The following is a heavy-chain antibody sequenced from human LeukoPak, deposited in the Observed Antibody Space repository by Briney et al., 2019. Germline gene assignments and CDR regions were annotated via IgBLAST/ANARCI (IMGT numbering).Heavy chain of an antibody. CDR1: GFTFSSFW. J-gene: IGHJ4*02. D-gene: IGHD6-13*01. Sequence: GRSLRLSCANSGFTFSSFWISWVRQAPGTGLEWVANINQGGSEKYYVDSVKGRFTISRDNAKNSLYLQMNSLRADDTAVYYCARASSAGTVDYWGQGTLVTVSS. V-gene: IGHV3-7*04. CDR3: ARASSAGTVDY. CDR2: INQGGSEK.